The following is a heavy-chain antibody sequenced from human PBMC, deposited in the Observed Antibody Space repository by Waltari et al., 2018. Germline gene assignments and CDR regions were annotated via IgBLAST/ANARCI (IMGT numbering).Heavy chain of an antibody. CDR1: GGSIRSGGYY. V-gene: IGHV4-31*03. CDR3: ARVPYDFWSGSPFDP. D-gene: IGHD3-3*01. J-gene: IGHJ5*02. CDR2: IYYSGST. Sequence: QVQLQESGPGLVKPSQTLSLTCTVSGGSIRSGGYYWSWIRQHPGKGLEWIGYIYYSGSTYYNPSLKSRVTISVDTSKNQFSLKLSSVTAADTAVYYCARVPYDFWSGSPFDPWGQGTLVTVSS.